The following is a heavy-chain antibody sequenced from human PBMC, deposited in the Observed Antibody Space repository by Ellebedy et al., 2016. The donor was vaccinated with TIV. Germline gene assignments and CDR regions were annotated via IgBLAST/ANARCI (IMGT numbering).Heavy chain of an antibody. CDR2: ISSSISTI. J-gene: IGHJ3*02. Sequence: GESLKISCAASGFTFSSYSMNWVRQAPGKGLEWVSYISSSISTIYYADSVKGRFTISRDNAKNSLYLQMNSLRAEDTAVYYCARDTKVLRYFDWLFSKVAFDIWGQGTMVTVSS. CDR1: GFTFSSYS. D-gene: IGHD3-9*01. V-gene: IGHV3-48*04. CDR3: ARDTKVLRYFDWLFSKVAFDI.